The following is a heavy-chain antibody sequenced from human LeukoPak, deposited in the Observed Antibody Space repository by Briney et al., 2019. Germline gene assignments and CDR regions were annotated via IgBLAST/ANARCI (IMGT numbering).Heavy chain of an antibody. J-gene: IGHJ3*02. V-gene: IGHV1-2*02. CDR2: INPCSGGT. CDR1: GYTFTGYY. D-gene: IGHD5-24*01. CDR3: ARDLAFGEMVTNRGAFDI. Sequence: GASVKVSCKASGYTFTGYYIHWVRQAPGQGLEWMGWINPCSGGTNYAQKFQDRVTITRDTSITTVYMELTRLRSDDTAVYYCARDLAFGEMVTNRGAFDIWGQGTMVTVSS.